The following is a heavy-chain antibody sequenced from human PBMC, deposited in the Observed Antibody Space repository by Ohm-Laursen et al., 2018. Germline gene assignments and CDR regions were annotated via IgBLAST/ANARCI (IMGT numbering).Heavy chain of an antibody. J-gene: IGHJ4*02. Sequence: GSLRLSCAASGFTFSSYAMSWARQAPGKGLEWVSAISGSGGSTYYADSVKGRFTISRDNSKNTLYLQMNSLRAEDTAVYYCAKGSGTGYYTLDFWYFDYWGQGTLVTVSS. D-gene: IGHD3/OR15-3a*01. CDR3: AKGSGTGYYTLDFWYFDY. CDR2: ISGSGGST. CDR1: GFTFSSYA. V-gene: IGHV3-23*01.